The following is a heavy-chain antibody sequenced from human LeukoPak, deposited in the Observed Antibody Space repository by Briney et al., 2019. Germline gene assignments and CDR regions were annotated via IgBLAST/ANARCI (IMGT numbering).Heavy chain of an antibody. Sequence: PGGSLRLSCAASGFTFSSYAMSWVRQAPGKGLEWVSAISGSGGSTYYADSVKGRFTISRDNSKNTLYLQMNSLRAEDTAVYYCAKAQGIVVVPAAMGFDYWGQGTLVTVSS. CDR2: ISGSGGST. D-gene: IGHD2-2*01. V-gene: IGHV3-23*01. CDR1: GFTFSSYA. CDR3: AKAQGIVVVPAAMGFDY. J-gene: IGHJ4*02.